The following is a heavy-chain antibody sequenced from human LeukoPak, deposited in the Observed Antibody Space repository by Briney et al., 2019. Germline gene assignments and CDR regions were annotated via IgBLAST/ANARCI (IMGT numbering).Heavy chain of an antibody. Sequence: NASETLSLTCTVSGDSISSYYWSWIRQPPEKGLEWIGYIYYSGSTNYNPSLKSRVTISVDTSKNQFSLKLSSVTAADTAVYYCAGRRTWFDPWGQGTLVTVSS. CDR1: GDSISSYY. V-gene: IGHV4-59*08. CDR2: IYYSGST. CDR3: AGRRTWFDP. J-gene: IGHJ5*02.